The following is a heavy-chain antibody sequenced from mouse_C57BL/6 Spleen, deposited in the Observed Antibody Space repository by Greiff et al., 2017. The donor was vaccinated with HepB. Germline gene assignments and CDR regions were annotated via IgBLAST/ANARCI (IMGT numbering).Heavy chain of an antibody. CDR3: ARSYDGSFAY. V-gene: IGHV1-26*01. J-gene: IGHJ3*01. Sequence: VQLQQSGPELVKPGASVKISCKASGYTFTDYYMNWVKQSHGKSLEWIGDINPNNGGTSYNQKFKGKATLTVDKSSSTAYMELRSLTSEDSAVYYCARSYDGSFAYWGQGTLVTVSA. D-gene: IGHD2-3*01. CDR2: INPNNGGT. CDR1: GYTFTDYY.